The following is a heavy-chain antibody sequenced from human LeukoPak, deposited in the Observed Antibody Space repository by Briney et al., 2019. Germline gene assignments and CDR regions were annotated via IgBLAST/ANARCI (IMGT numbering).Heavy chain of an antibody. CDR3: ARVSSPYSQDYGEYYFDY. J-gene: IGHJ4*02. CDR2: ISSSGSTI. D-gene: IGHD4-17*01. Sequence: GGSLRLSCAASGFTFSSYEMNWVRQAPRKGLEWVSYISSSGSTIYYADSVKGRFTISRDNAKNSLYLQMNSLRAEDTAVYYCARVSSPYSQDYGEYYFDYWGQGTLVTVSS. V-gene: IGHV3-48*03. CDR1: GFTFSSYE.